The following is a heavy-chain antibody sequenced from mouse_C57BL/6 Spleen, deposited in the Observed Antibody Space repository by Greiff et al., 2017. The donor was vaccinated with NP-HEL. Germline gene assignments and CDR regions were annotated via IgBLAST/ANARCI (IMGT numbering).Heavy chain of an antibody. CDR3: ASAYYDYDAWFAY. CDR2: ISYDGSN. CDR1: GYSITSGYY. J-gene: IGHJ3*01. V-gene: IGHV3-6*01. D-gene: IGHD2-4*01. Sequence: EVKLMESGPGLVKPSQSLSLTCSVTGYSITSGYYWNWIRQFPGNKLEWMGYISYDGSNNYNPSLKNRISITRDTAKNQFFLKLNSVTTEDTATYYCASAYYDYDAWFAYWGQGTLVTVSA.